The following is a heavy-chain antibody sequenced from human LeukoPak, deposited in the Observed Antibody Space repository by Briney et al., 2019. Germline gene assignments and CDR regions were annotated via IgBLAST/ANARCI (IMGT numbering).Heavy chain of an antibody. V-gene: IGHV4-61*02. D-gene: IGHD3-10*01. Sequence: SQTLSLTCTVSGGSISSGGHYWSWIRQPAGKGPEYLGRISSTGSTNYNPSLRSRVTISADTSKNHFSLKLTSVTAADTAVYYCARDQTYSGSGIYTYFDYWGQGILVTVSS. CDR1: GGSISSGGHY. J-gene: IGHJ4*02. CDR3: ARDQTYSGSGIYTYFDY. CDR2: ISSTGST.